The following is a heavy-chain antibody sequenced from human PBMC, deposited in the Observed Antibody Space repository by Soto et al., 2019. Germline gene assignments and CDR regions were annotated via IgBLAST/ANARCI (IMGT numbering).Heavy chain of an antibody. V-gene: IGHV1-18*01. CDR2: ISAYNGNT. CDR1: GYTFTSYG. D-gene: IGHD3-22*01. Sequence: GASVKVSCKASGYTFTSYGISWVRQAPGQGLEWMGWISAYNGNTNYAQKLQGRVTMTTDTSTSTAYMELRSLRSDDTAVYYCARERNYYDSSGSTYYYYGMDVWGQGTTVTVSS. J-gene: IGHJ6*02. CDR3: ARERNYYDSSGSTYYYYGMDV.